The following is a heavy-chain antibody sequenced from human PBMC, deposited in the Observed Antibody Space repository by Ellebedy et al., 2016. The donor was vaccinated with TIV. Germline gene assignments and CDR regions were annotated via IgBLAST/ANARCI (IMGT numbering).Heavy chain of an antibody. V-gene: IGHV5-51*01. CDR2: IYPGDSDT. J-gene: IGHJ3*02. D-gene: IGHD5-18*01. CDR3: ARRVTEDAFDI. Sequence: PGGSLRLSCKGSGYSFTSYWIGWVRQMPGKGLEWMGIIYPGDSDTRYSPSFQGQVTISADKSISTAYLQWSSLKASDTAMYYCARRVTEDAFDIWGQGTMVTVSS. CDR1: GYSFTSYW.